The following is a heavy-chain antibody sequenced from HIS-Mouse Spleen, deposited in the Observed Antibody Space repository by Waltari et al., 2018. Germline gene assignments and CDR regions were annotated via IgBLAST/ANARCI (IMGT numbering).Heavy chain of an antibody. CDR3: AREIPYSSSWYDWYFDL. J-gene: IGHJ2*01. V-gene: IGHV4-39*07. D-gene: IGHD6-13*01. Sequence: QLQLQESGPGLVKPSETLSLTCTVSGGSISSSSYYWGWIRQPPGKGLEWIGSSYYSGSTYYTPSLKSRVTRSVDTSKNQFSLKLSSVTAADTAVYYCAREIPYSSSWYDWYFDLWGRGTLVTVSS. CDR2: SYYSGST. CDR1: GGSISSSSYY.